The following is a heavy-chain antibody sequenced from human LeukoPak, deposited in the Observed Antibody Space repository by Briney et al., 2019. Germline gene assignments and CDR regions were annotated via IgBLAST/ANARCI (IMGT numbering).Heavy chain of an antibody. CDR3: AKGVSSSWSNDAFDI. J-gene: IGHJ3*02. CDR1: GFTFSRHD. V-gene: IGHV3-30*18. CDR2: ISYDGSNK. D-gene: IGHD6-13*01. Sequence: GGSLRPSCVASGFTFSRHDMNWVRQAPGKGLEWAAVISYDGSNKYYADSVKGRFTISRDNSKNTLYLQMNSLRTEDTAVYYCAKGVSSSWSNDAFDIWGQGTMVTVSS.